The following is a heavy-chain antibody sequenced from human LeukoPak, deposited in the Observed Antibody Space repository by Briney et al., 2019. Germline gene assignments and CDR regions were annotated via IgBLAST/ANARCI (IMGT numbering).Heavy chain of an antibody. Sequence: GGSLRLSCAASGFTFSSYSMNWVRQAPGKGLEWVSYISSSSSTIYYADSVKGRFTISRDNAKNSLYLQMNSLRAEDTAVYYCRIMVYARELDNWGQGTLVTVSS. J-gene: IGHJ4*02. D-gene: IGHD2-8*01. V-gene: IGHV3-48*01. CDR1: GFTFSSYS. CDR3: RIMVYARELDN. CDR2: ISSSSSTI.